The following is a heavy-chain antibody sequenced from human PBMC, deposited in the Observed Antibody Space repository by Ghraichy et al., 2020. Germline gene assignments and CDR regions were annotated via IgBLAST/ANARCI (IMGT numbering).Heavy chain of an antibody. D-gene: IGHD6-13*01. CDR1: GASLSGYY. V-gene: IGHV4-34*01. CDR2: INHRGGS. J-gene: IGHJ4*02. CDR3: ARRSMEGDDYEGEGEAAAGTGHYCDY. Sequence: SETLSLTCAVYGASLSGYYWSWIRQPPGKGLEWIGEINHRGGSNYNPSLKGRVTTSGDTSKNQFSLNLNSVTAADTAMYFCARRSMEGDDYEGEGEAAAGTGHYCDYWGQGVLVTVSS.